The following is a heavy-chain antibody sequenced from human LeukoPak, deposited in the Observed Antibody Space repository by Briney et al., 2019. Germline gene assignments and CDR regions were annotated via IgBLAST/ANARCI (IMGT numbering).Heavy chain of an antibody. CDR2: INPSGGST. CDR3: AREMVCTNGVCYGGPFDY. Sequence: ASVKVSCKASGYTFTSYYMHWVRQAPGQGLELMGIINPSGGSTSYAQKFQGRVTMTRDMSTSTVYMELSSLRSEDTAVYYCAREMVCTNGVCYGGPFDYWGQGTLVTVSS. J-gene: IGHJ4*02. D-gene: IGHD2-8*01. CDR1: GYTFTSYY. V-gene: IGHV1-46*01.